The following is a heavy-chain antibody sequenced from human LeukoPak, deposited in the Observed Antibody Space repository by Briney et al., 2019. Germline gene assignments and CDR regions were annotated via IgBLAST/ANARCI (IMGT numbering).Heavy chain of an antibody. D-gene: IGHD6-13*01. Sequence: ASVKVSCKASGGTFSSYAISWVRQAPGQGLEWMGGIIPIFGTANYAQKFQGRVTITADESTSTAYMELSNLRSEDTAVYYCARVSTPYSSSWYGYFDYWGQGTLVTVSS. J-gene: IGHJ4*02. CDR1: GGTFSSYA. CDR2: IIPIFGTA. V-gene: IGHV1-69*13. CDR3: ARVSTPYSSSWYGYFDY.